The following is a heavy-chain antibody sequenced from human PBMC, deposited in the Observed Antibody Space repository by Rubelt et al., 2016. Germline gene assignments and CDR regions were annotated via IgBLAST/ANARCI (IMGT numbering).Heavy chain of an antibody. Sequence: QLQLQESGPGLVKPSETLSITCTVSGGSIDNSNYYWGFIRQPPGKGLEWVGNIYFSGSSYSNPSLGGGASISLDMSKTRFPRDGGAVTAADTAVYFCARHAYGGTHLDHWGQGALVTVSS. CDR2: IYFSGSS. D-gene: IGHD4-23*01. V-gene: IGHV4-39*01. CDR3: ARHAYGGTHLDH. J-gene: IGHJ4*02. CDR1: GGSIDNSNYY.